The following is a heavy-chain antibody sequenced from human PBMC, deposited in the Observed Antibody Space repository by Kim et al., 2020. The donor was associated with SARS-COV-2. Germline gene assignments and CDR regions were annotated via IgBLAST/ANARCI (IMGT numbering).Heavy chain of an antibody. Sequence: GGSLRLSCAASGFTFSSYWMHWVRQAPGKGLVWVSRINSDGSSTSYADSVKGRFTISRDNAKNTLYLQMNSLRAEDTAVYYCASSTIFGVVNQFDYWGQGTLVTVSS. V-gene: IGHV3-74*01. CDR2: INSDGSST. CDR3: ASSTIFGVVNQFDY. J-gene: IGHJ4*02. CDR1: GFTFSSYW. D-gene: IGHD3-3*01.